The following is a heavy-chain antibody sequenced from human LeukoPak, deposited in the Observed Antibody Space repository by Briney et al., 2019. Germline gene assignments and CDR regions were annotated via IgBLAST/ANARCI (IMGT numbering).Heavy chain of an antibody. D-gene: IGHD2-21*02. CDR3: ARGPVRDWEGNDY. V-gene: IGHV4-31*03. CDR1: GGSISSGGYY. Sequence: SETLSLTCTVSGGSISSGGYYWSWIRQRPGKGLEWIGYIYYSGSTYYNPSLESRVTISVDTSKNQFSLKLSSVTAADTAVYYCARGPVRDWEGNDYWGQGTLVTVSS. J-gene: IGHJ4*02. CDR2: IYYSGST.